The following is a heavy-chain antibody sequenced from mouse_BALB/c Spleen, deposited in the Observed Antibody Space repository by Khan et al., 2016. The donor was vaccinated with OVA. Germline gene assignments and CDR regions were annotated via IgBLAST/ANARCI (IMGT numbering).Heavy chain of an antibody. Sequence: EVHLVESGGGLVQPGGSRKLSCAASGFTFSSYGMHWVRQAPEKGLEWVAYISGDSSTIYYTDTVKGRFTISRDNPKNTLSLQMTSLMSEDTAMYYCATSDYYGYYFDYWGPGTTLTVSS. V-gene: IGHV5-17*02. CDR2: ISGDSSTI. J-gene: IGHJ2*01. CDR3: ATSDYYGYYFDY. D-gene: IGHD1-1*01. CDR1: GFTFSSYG.